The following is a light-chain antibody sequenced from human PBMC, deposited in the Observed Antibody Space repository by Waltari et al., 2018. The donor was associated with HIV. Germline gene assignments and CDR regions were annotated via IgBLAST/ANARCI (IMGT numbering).Light chain of an antibody. Sequence: QSALTQPASVSGSPGQSITISCTGTSSDVGGYNYVSWYQHPPGKAPHLKIYEVIMRPSGVSNRFAGSKSGNPASLTISVLPAEDEADYYCSSYTSSSTLVFGGGTELTVL. CDR3: SSYTSSSTLV. CDR1: SSDVGGYNY. CDR2: EVI. V-gene: IGLV2-14*01. J-gene: IGLJ2*01.